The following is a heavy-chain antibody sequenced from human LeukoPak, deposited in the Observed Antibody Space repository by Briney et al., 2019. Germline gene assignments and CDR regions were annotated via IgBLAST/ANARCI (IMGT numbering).Heavy chain of an antibody. Sequence: ASVKVSCKASGYTFTSTSSFMNWVRQAPGQGLEWMGIVNPDGGVTTYAQKFQGRVTMTRDTSTSTVYMELSSLRSEDTAVYYCAREVGAPDYWGQGTLVTVSS. CDR3: AREVGAPDY. CDR1: GYTFTSTSSF. CDR2: VNPDGGVT. D-gene: IGHD1-26*01. V-gene: IGHV1-46*01. J-gene: IGHJ4*02.